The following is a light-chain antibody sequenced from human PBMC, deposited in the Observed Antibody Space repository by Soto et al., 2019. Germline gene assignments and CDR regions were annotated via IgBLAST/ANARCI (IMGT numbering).Light chain of an antibody. Sequence: QSVLTQPASVSGSPGQSITISCTGTSSDVGGYNYVSWYQQHPGKAPKLMIYDVSYRPSGVSSRFSGSKSGDTASLTISGLQAEDEADYYCSSYASRSTLVFGGGTQLTVL. CDR1: SSDVGGYNY. V-gene: IGLV2-14*03. CDR3: SSYASRSTLV. J-gene: IGLJ2*01. CDR2: DVS.